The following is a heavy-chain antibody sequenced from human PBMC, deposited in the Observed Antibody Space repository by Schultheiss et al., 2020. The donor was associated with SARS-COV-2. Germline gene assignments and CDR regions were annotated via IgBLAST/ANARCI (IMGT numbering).Heavy chain of an antibody. CDR2: IKQDGSEK. CDR3: ARAAAYCGGDCHWFDP. D-gene: IGHD2-21*01. V-gene: IGHV3-7*01. J-gene: IGHJ5*02. CDR1: GFTFSSYW. Sequence: GESLKISCAASGFTFSSYWMSWVRQAPGKGLEWVANIKQDGSEKYYVDSVKGRFTISRDNAKKSVSLQMNSLRAEDTAVYYCARAAAYCGGDCHWFDPWGQGTLVTVSS.